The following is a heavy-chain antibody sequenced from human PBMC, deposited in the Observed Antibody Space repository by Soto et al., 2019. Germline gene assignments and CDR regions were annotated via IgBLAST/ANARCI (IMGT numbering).Heavy chain of an antibody. CDR2: IKSKTDGGTT. Sequence: EVQLVESGGGLVKPGGSLRLSCAASGFTFSNVWMNWVRQDTGKGLEWVGRIKSKTDGGTTDYAAPVKGRFTISRDDSKNTMYLQMNTLKTEDTAVYYCAPLALKYSSGWYEFSDWGQGTLVTVSS. CDR1: GFTFSNVW. J-gene: IGHJ4*02. D-gene: IGHD6-19*01. CDR3: APLALKYSSGWYEFSD. V-gene: IGHV3-15*07.